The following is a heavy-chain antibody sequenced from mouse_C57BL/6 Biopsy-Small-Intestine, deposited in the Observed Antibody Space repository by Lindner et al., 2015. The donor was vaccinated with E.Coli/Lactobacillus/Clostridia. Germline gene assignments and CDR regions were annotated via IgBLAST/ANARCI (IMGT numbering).Heavy chain of an antibody. D-gene: IGHD3-2*01. CDR2: INAGNGNT. CDR1: GYTFTNYA. J-gene: IGHJ4*01. CDR3: ARMTGLHFDY. V-gene: IGHV1-84*02. Sequence: SVKVSCKASGYTFTNYAIHWVRQAPGQSLEWMGWINAGNGNTKYSQKFQGRVTFTRDTSATTGYMELGSLRSEDTAVYHCARMTGLHFDYWGQGTLVTASS.